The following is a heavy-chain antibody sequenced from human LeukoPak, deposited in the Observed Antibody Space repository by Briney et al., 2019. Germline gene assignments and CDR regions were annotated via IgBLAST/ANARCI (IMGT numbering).Heavy chain of an antibody. CDR1: GFTFSSYG. V-gene: IGHV3-30*02. Sequence: GGSLRLPCAASGFTFSSYGMHWVRQAPGKGLEWVAFIRYDGSNKYYADSVKGRFTISRDNSKNTLYLQMNSLRAEDTAVYYCAKMGVYSSSGSGYWGQGTLVTVSS. CDR2: IRYDGSNK. J-gene: IGHJ4*02. CDR3: AKMGVYSSSGSGY. D-gene: IGHD6-13*01.